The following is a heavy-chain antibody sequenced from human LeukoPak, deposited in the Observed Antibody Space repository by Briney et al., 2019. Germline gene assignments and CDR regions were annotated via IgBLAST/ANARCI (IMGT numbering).Heavy chain of an antibody. J-gene: IGHJ3*02. CDR3: ARDWRSAQNAFDI. Sequence: GGSLRLSCAASGFAFSTYWMSWVRQAPVKGLEWVANIKTDGSEKYYVDSVKGRFTISRDNAKNSLYLEMNSLRADDTAVYYCARDWRSAQNAFDIWGQGTMVTVSS. V-gene: IGHV3-7*01. CDR1: GFAFSTYW. D-gene: IGHD1-1*01. CDR2: IKTDGSEK.